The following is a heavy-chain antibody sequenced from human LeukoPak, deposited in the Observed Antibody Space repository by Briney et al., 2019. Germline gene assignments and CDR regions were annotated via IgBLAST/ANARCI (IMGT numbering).Heavy chain of an antibody. CDR1: GFTFSSYW. J-gene: IGHJ4*02. Sequence: GGSLRLSCAASGFTFSSYWMNWARQAPGKGLEWVASINHNGNVNYYVDSVKGRFTISRDNSKNTLYLQMNSLRAEDTAVYYCAKGGGSGWYWEEYWGQGTLVTVSS. V-gene: IGHV3-7*03. CDR3: AKGGGSGWYWEEY. D-gene: IGHD6-19*01. CDR2: INHNGNVN.